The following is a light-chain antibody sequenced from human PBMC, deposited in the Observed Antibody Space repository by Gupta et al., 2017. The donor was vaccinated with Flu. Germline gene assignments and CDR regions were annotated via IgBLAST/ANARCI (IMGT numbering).Light chain of an antibody. CDR2: QAD. CDR1: QGVSTN. J-gene: IGKJ2*01. Sequence: PATLSLSPGERATLSCRASQGVSTNLAWYQQKPVQAPRLLIYQADTRATGIPARFSGSGSGTEFTLTISSLQSEDFAVYYCQQDNSWLSTFGQGTRLEI. V-gene: IGKV3-15*01. CDR3: QQDNSWLST.